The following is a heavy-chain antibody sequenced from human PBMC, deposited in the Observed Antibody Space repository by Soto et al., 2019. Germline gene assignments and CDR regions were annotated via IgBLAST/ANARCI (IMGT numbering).Heavy chain of an antibody. Sequence: QVPLVQSGGEVKKPGASVKVSCKASGYRFSSYGLNWLRQAPGQGPEWMGWINTFNGNTNSAQKFQGRLRVTTDTSTCTVFMELSSLTSDDTAVYFCARELGISPSAPLDYWGQGTLITVSS. CDR2: INTFNGNT. D-gene: IGHD2-21*01. CDR1: GYRFSSYG. CDR3: ARELGISPSAPLDY. V-gene: IGHV1-18*01. J-gene: IGHJ4*02.